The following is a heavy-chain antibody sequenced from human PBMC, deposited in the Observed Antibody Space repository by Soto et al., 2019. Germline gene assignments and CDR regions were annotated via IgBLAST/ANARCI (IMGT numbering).Heavy chain of an antibody. V-gene: IGHV3-23*01. Sequence: PGGSLRLSCAASGFTFSSYAMSWVRQAPGKGLEWVSAISGSGGSTYYADSVKGRFTISRDNSKNTLYLQMNSLRAEDTAVYYCAKGDAYGPPRPLYSSYSGMGVGGKGPTVTVP. D-gene: IGHD4-17*01. CDR1: GFTFSSYA. CDR3: AKGDAYGPPRPLYSSYSGMGV. J-gene: IGHJ6*04. CDR2: ISGSGGST.